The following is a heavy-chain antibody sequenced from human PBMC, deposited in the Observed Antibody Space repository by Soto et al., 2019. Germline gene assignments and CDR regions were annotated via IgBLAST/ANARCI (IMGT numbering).Heavy chain of an antibody. J-gene: IGHJ2*01. Sequence: QITLNESGPTLVKPTQTLTLTCTFSGFSLGTYGVGVGWIRQPPGKALEWLALIYWDDDKRYSPSLKSRLTITKDTSKRQVFLTLTNLDPVDTATYSCALRVGGIVVWYFDLWGRGTPVIVSS. CDR3: ALRVGGIVVWYFDL. CDR1: GFSLGTYGVG. D-gene: IGHD1-26*01. V-gene: IGHV2-5*02. CDR2: IYWDDDK.